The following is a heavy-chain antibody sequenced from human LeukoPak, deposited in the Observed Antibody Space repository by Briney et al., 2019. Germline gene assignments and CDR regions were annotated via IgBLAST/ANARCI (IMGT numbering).Heavy chain of an antibody. CDR1: GGSISSGGYY. CDR3: ARGLGGGRWLQSGAFDI. D-gene: IGHD5-24*01. V-gene: IGHV4-30-2*05. J-gene: IGHJ3*02. CDR2: IYHSGST. Sequence: SETLSLTCTVSGGSISSGGYYWSWIRQPPGKGLEWIGYIYHSGSTYYNPSLKSRVTISVDTSKNQFSLKLSSVTAADTAVYYCARGLGGGRWLQSGAFDIWGQGTMVTVSS.